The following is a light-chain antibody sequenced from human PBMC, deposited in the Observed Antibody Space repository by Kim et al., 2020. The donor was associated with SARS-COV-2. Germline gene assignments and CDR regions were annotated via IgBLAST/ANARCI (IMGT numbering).Light chain of an antibody. V-gene: IGLV2-14*03. J-gene: IGLJ2*01. Sequence: QSALTQPASVSGSPGQSITISCTGTSNDVGGYNYVSWYQQHPGKAPKLMIYDVSNRPSGVSNRLSGSKSGDTASLTISGLQAEDEADYYCSSYTSSNTLVFGGGTQLTVL. CDR3: SSYTSSNTLV. CDR1: SNDVGGYNY. CDR2: DVS.